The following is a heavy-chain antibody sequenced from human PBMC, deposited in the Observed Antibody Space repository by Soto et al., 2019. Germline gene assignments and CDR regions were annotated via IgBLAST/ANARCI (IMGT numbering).Heavy chain of an antibody. D-gene: IGHD6-25*01. V-gene: IGHV1-8*01. J-gene: IGHJ4*02. Sequence: QVQLVQSGAEVKKPGASVKVSCKASGYTFTSYDINWVRQATGQGLERMGWMKPNSGNTGYAQEFQGRVTMTRNTSISTTYMDLSRLRSDDTAVYYCARERAAACFDYWGQGTLVTVSS. CDR1: GYTFTSYD. CDR2: MKPNSGNT. CDR3: ARERAAACFDY.